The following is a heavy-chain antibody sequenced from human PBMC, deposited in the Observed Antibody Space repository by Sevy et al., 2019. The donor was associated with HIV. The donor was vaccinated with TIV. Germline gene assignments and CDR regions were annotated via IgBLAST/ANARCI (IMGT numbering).Heavy chain of an antibody. D-gene: IGHD6-13*01. CDR1: GFTFSSYA. V-gene: IGHV3-23*01. CDR3: ARIFSSSWSSHYYGMDV. Sequence: GGSLRLSCAASGFTFSSYAMSWVRQAPGKGLDWVLALSGSGDSAYYADSVKGRFTISRDNSKNTIYLHMNSLRAEDTAIYFCARIFSSSWSSHYYGMDVWGQGTTVTVSS. CDR2: LSGSGDSA. J-gene: IGHJ6*02.